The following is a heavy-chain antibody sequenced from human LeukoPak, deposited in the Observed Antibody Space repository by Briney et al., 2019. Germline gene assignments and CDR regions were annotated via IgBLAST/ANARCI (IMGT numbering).Heavy chain of an antibody. CDR1: GGTFSNYA. Sequence: SVKVSCKASGGTFSNYAISWVRQAPGQGLEWMGRIIPILDIANHAQKFQGRVTITADKSTSTAYMELSGLRSEDTAMYYCARLSGSNWEERLDYWGQGTLVTVSA. J-gene: IGHJ4*02. V-gene: IGHV1-69*04. D-gene: IGHD7-27*01. CDR3: ARLSGSNWEERLDY. CDR2: IIPILDIA.